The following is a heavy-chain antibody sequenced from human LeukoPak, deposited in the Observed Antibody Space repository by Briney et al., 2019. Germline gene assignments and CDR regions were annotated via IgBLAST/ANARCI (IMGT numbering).Heavy chain of an antibody. V-gene: IGHV4-59*08. D-gene: IGHD3-22*01. CDR1: GGSISSYY. CDR3: ARRSAMIVVVITGGAFDY. CDR2: IYYSGST. Sequence: PSETLSLTCTVSGGSISSYYWSWIRQPPGKGLEWIGYIYYSGSTNYNPSLKSRVTISVDTSKNQFSLKLSSVTAADTAVYYCARRSAMIVVVITGGAFDYWGQGTLVTVSS. J-gene: IGHJ4*02.